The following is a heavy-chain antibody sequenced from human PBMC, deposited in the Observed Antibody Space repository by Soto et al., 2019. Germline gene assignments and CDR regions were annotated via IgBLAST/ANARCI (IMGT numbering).Heavy chain of an antibody. D-gene: IGHD4-17*01. CDR3: ARARGGDSGDYARLFDS. CDR2: IHDSGNT. CDR1: GGSVSTGEYL. J-gene: IGHJ5*02. Sequence: PXETLSVPWTVFGGSVSTGEYLWSWTRQRPGKVLEWIGYIHDSGNTYYNPSLKSRVTISLDTSKNQFSLKVTSMTAADTDAYFCARARGGDSGDYARLFDSWGQGNLVTVSS. V-gene: IGHV4-30-4*01.